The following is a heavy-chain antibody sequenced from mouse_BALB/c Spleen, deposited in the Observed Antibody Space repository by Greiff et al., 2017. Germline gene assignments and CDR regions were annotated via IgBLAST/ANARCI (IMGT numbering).Heavy chain of an antibody. CDR1: GYTFTSYV. J-gene: IGHJ2*01. Sequence: LQESGPELVKPGASVKMSCKASGYTFTSYVMHWVKQKPGQGLEWIGYINPYNDGTKYNEKFKGKATLTSDKSSSTAYMELSSLTSEDSAVYYCAREGEKQLGLRDYWGQGTTLTVSS. V-gene: IGHV1-14*01. CDR3: AREGEKQLGLRDY. D-gene: IGHD3-1*01. CDR2: INPYNDGT.